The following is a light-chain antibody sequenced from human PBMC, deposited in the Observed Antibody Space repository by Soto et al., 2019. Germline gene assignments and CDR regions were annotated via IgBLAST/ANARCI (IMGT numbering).Light chain of an antibody. CDR3: QQYNSYTWT. Sequence: DIQMTQSPSTLSASVGDRVTITCRASQSISSWLAWYQQKPGKAPKLLIYDASSLERGVPSRFSGSGSGTEFPLTISSLQPDDFATYYCQQYNSYTWTFGQGTKVDIK. J-gene: IGKJ1*01. CDR2: DAS. CDR1: QSISSW. V-gene: IGKV1-5*01.